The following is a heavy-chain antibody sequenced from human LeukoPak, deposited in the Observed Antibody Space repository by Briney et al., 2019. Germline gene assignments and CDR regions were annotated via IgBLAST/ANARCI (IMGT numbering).Heavy chain of an antibody. Sequence: SETLSLTCTVSGGSISSYYWSWIRQPPGKGLEWIGYIYYSGSTNYNPSLKSRVTISVDTSKNQFSLKLSSVTAAGTAVYYCARDVDGDYFNWFDPWGQGTLVTVSS. CDR3: ARDVDGDYFNWFDP. CDR2: IYYSGST. D-gene: IGHD4-17*01. CDR1: GGSISSYY. V-gene: IGHV4-59*01. J-gene: IGHJ5*02.